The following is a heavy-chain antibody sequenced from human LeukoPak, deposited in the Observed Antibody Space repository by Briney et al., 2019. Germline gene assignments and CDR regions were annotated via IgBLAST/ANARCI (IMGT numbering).Heavy chain of an antibody. V-gene: IGHV6-1*01. Sequence: SQTLSLTCAISGDSVSSNSAAWNWIRQSPSRGLEWLGRTYYRSKWYNDYAVSVKSRITINPDTSKNQFSLQLNSVPPEDTAVYYCARDRGIAAAGYYYYYYMDVWGKGTTVTVSS. CDR2: TYYRSKWYN. J-gene: IGHJ6*03. CDR3: ARDRGIAAAGYYYYYYMDV. CDR1: GDSVSSNSAA. D-gene: IGHD6-13*01.